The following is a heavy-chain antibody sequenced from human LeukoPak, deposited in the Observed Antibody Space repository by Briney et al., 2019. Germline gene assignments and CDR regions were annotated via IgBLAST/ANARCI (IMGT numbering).Heavy chain of an antibody. CDR3: ARVWFGELPEWFDP. V-gene: IGHV4-39*07. CDR1: GGSIISSSYY. D-gene: IGHD3-10*01. J-gene: IGHJ5*02. Sequence: SETLSLTCTVSGGSIISSSYYWDWIRQPPGKGLEWIGSIYYSGSTYYNPSLKSRVTISVDTSKNQFSLKLSSVTAADTAVYYCARVWFGELPEWFDPWGQGTLVTVSS. CDR2: IYYSGST.